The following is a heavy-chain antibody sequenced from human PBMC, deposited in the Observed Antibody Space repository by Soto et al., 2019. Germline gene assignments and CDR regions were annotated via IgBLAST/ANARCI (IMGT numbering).Heavy chain of an antibody. D-gene: IGHD5-12*01. CDR3: ARASGYDFFETSYDY. CDR2: IYYSGST. J-gene: IGHJ4*02. V-gene: IGHV4-39*01. CDR1: GGSISSSSYY. Sequence: PSETLSLTCTVSGGSISSSSYYWGWIRQPPGKGLEWIGSIYYSGSTYYNPSLKSRVTISVDTSKNQFSLRLSSVTAADMAVYYCARASGYDFFETSYDYWGQGTLVTVSS.